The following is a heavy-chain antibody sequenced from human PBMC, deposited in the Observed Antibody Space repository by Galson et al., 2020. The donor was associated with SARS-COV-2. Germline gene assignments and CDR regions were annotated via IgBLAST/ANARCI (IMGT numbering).Heavy chain of an antibody. V-gene: IGHV5-51*07. CDR2: IYPGDSDT. J-gene: IGHJ6*02. CDR3: ARMRLYYGSGSYYSYGMDV. Sequence: KIGESLKISCKGSGYSFTSYWIGWVHQMPGKGLEWMGIIYPGDSDTRYSPSFQGQVTISADKSISTAYLQWSSLKASDTAMYYCARMRLYYGSGSYYSYGMDVWGQGTTVTVSS. CDR1: GYSFTSYW. D-gene: IGHD3-10*01.